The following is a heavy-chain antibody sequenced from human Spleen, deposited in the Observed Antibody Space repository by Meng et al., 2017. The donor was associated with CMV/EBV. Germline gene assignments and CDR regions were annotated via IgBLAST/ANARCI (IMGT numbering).Heavy chain of an antibody. CDR2: ISYDGSNK. CDR3: ARGYCSGGSCRGFFDY. J-gene: IGHJ4*02. D-gene: IGHD2-15*01. CDR1: GFTFSSYA. V-gene: IGHV3-30-3*01. Sequence: GESLKISCAASGFTFSSYAMHWVRQAPGKGLEWVAVISYDGSNKYYADSVKGRFTVSRDNSKNTLYLQMNSLRAEDTAVYYCARGYCSGGSCRGFFDYWGQGTLVTVSS.